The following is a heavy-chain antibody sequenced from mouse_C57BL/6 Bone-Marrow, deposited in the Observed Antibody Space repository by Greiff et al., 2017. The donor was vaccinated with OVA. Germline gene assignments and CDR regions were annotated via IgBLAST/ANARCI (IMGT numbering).Heavy chain of an antibody. Sequence: QSCKASGYTFTRYWMHWVKQRPGRGLEWIGRIDPNSGGTKYNEKFKSKATLTVDKPSSTAYMQLSSLTSEDSAVYYCARDGLRYHFWYFDVWGTGTTVTVSS. D-gene: IGHD1-1*01. CDR1: GYTFTRYW. CDR3: ARDGLRYHFWYFDV. V-gene: IGHV1-72*01. J-gene: IGHJ1*03. CDR2: IDPNSGGT.